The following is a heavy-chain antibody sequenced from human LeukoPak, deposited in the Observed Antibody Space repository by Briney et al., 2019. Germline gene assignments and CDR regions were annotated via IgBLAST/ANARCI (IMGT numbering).Heavy chain of an antibody. CDR1: GYSFPSYW. V-gene: IGHV5-51*01. CDR3: ARLGVRRYSGSYFDC. Sequence: GESLKISCKGSGYSFPSYWIGWVRQMPGKGLEWMGIISPADSDTRYSPSFQGQVSISADKSISTAYLQWSSLKASDTAMYYCARLGVRRYSGSYFDCWGQGTLVTISS. D-gene: IGHD1-26*01. CDR2: ISPADSDT. J-gene: IGHJ4*02.